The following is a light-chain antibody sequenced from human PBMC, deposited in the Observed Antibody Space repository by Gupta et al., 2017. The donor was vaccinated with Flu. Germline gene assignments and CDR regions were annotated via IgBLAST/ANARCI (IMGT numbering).Light chain of an antibody. CDR2: GAS. CDR3: QQEGSSAWT. J-gene: IGKJ1*01. V-gene: IGKV3-20*01. Sequence: EIVLTQSPGTLSLSPGERATRSCRASQSVSSSYLAWYQQNPGQAPRLLIYGASSRATGIPDTFSGSRSGTEFTLTISRREPEDFAVYYCQQEGSSAWTFGQGTXVEIK. CDR1: QSVSSSY.